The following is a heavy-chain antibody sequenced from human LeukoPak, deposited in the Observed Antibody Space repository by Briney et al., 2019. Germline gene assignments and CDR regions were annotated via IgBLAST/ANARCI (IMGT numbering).Heavy chain of an antibody. CDR2: IYYSRST. J-gene: IGHJ4*02. Sequence: KASETLSLTCTLSGASISSGGYDWNWIRQPPGKGLEWIGYIYYSRSTSYSPFLESRLTISVDTSKNQFSLKLSSVTAADTAVYYCARDGYNSGYFDSWGQGTLVTVSS. D-gene: IGHD5-24*01. CDR3: ARDGYNSGYFDS. CDR1: GASISSGGYD. V-gene: IGHV4-30-4*01.